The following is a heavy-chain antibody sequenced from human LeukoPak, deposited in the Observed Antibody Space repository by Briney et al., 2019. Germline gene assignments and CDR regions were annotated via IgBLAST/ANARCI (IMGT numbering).Heavy chain of an antibody. CDR3: ARSPRETYYDFWSGKFHWFDP. CDR2: ISGSGGST. V-gene: IGHV3-23*01. CDR1: GFTFSSYA. D-gene: IGHD3-3*01. J-gene: IGHJ5*02. Sequence: GGSLRLSCAASGFTFSSYAMSWVRQAPGKGLEWVSAISGSGGSTYYADSVKGRFTISRDNYKNTLYLQMNSLRAEDTAVYYCARSPRETYYDFWSGKFHWFDPWGQGTLVTVSS.